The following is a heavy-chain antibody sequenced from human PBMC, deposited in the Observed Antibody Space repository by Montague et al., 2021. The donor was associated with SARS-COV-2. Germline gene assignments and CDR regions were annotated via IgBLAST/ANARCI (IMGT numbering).Heavy chain of an antibody. Sequence: SETLSLTCAVDGGSFSGYYWTWIRQSPGKGLEWIGEINQDGTTKXNLSLKSRVTISVDPSKKQVSLRLTSVTAADTAFYFCTRDKPVRGQMRHFDLLLSGHYEVWGPGSRVTVSS. CDR2: INQDGTT. D-gene: IGHD3-9*01. CDR3: TRDKPVRGQMRHFDLLLSGHYEV. J-gene: IGHJ3*01. V-gene: IGHV4-34*01. CDR1: GGSFSGYY.